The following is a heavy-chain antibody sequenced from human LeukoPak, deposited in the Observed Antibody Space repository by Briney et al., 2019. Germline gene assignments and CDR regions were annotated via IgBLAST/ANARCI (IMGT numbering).Heavy chain of an antibody. CDR1: GFTFSSYS. Sequence: GGPLRLSCAASGFTFSSYSMNWVRQAPGKGLEWVSSISSSSSYIYYADSVKGRFTISRDNAKNSLYLQMNSLRAEDTAVYYCARNLHGNYYDSSGYSNRYFDYWGQGTLVTVSS. D-gene: IGHD3-22*01. J-gene: IGHJ4*02. V-gene: IGHV3-21*01. CDR3: ARNLHGNYYDSSGYSNRYFDY. CDR2: ISSSSSYI.